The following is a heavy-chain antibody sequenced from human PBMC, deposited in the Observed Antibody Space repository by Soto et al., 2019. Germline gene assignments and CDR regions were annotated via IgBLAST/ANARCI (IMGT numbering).Heavy chain of an antibody. Sequence: SETLSLTCAVSGGSISSGGYSWSWIRQPPGKGLEWIGYIYHSGSTYYNPSLKSRVTISVDTSKNQFSLKLSSVTAADTAVYYCASRVYDILTGYYDNWFDPWGQGTLVTVSS. CDR3: ASRVYDILTGYYDNWFDP. J-gene: IGHJ5*02. V-gene: IGHV4-30-2*01. CDR2: IYHSGST. CDR1: GGSISSGGYS. D-gene: IGHD3-9*01.